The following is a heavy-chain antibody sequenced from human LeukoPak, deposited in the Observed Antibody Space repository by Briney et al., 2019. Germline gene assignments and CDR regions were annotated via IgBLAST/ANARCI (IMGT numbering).Heavy chain of an antibody. CDR1: GGSISSYY. CDR3: ARPPASALWFGEFTVGFGP. V-gene: IGHV4-59*01. D-gene: IGHD3-10*01. Sequence: SETLSLTCTVSGGSISSYYWSWIRQPPGKGLEWIGYIYYSGSTNYNPSLKSRVTISVDTSKNQFSLKLSSVTAADTAVYYCARPPASALWFGEFTVGFGPWGQGTLVTVSS. CDR2: IYYSGST. J-gene: IGHJ5*02.